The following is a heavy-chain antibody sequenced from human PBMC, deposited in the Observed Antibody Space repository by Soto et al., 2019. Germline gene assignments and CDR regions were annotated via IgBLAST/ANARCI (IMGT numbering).Heavy chain of an antibody. CDR1: GDSVSSNNAA. D-gene: IGHD1-1*01. V-gene: IGHV6-1*01. CDR3: ARHTTGTTSGMDV. CDR2: TYYRSRWYT. J-gene: IGHJ6*02. Sequence: QVQLLQSGPGLVKPSQTLSLTCAISGDSVSSNNAAWNWIRQSPSRGLEWLGRTYYRSRWYTDYAVSGKNRITINPDTSKNQFSLQLNSVTPEDTAVYYCARHTTGTTSGMDVWGQGTTVTVSS.